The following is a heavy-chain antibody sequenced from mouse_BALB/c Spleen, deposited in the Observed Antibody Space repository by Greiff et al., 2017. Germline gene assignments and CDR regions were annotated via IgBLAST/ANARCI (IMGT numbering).Heavy chain of an antibody. CDR1: GYTFTDYE. V-gene: IGHV1-15*01. J-gene: IGHJ4*01. D-gene: IGHD1-1*01. CDR2: IDPETGGT. Sequence: QVQLQQSGAELVRPGASVTLSCKASGYTFTDYEMHWVKQTPVHGLEWIGAIDPETGGTAYNQKFKGKATLTADKSSSTAYMELRSLTSEDSAVYYCTRHYYGSRYYAMDYWGQGTSVTVSS. CDR3: TRHYYGSRYYAMDY.